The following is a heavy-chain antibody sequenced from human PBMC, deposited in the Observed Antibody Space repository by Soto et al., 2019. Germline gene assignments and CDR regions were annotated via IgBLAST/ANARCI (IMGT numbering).Heavy chain of an antibody. CDR1: GGSISSYY. Sequence: SSETLSLTCTVSGGSISSYYWSWIRQPPGRGLEWIGYIYYTGTTNYNPSLKSRVTISVDTSKNQFSLRLSSVTAADTAVYYCAGHLTGYYYLDYWGQGTLVTVSS. D-gene: IGHD3-9*01. J-gene: IGHJ4*02. CDR2: IYYTGTT. CDR3: AGHLTGYYYLDY. V-gene: IGHV4-59*08.